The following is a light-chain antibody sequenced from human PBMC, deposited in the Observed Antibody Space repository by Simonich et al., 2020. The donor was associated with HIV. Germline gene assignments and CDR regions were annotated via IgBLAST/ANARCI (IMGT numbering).Light chain of an antibody. CDR3: SSYVGTNSV. Sequence: QSALTQPRSVSGSPGQSVTISCTGTSSDVGYYNYVSWYQQHPGKAPKLMIYDVTKRPSGVPDRFSGSKSGNTASLTISGLQAADEADYYCSSYVGTNSVFGGGTKMTVL. CDR2: DVT. V-gene: IGLV2-11*01. CDR1: SSDVGYYNY. J-gene: IGLJ2*01.